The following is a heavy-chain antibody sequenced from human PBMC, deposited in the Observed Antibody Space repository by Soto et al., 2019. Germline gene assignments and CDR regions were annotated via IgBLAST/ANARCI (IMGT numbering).Heavy chain of an antibody. D-gene: IGHD3-22*01. J-gene: IGHJ4*02. CDR3: ARDSDYYDSSGVPFDY. Sequence: LRLSCAASGFTFSSYGMHWVRQAPGKGLEWVAVIWYDGSNKYYADSVKGRFTISRDNSKNTLYLQMNSLRAEDTAVYYCARDSDYYDSSGVPFDYWGQGTLVTVSS. V-gene: IGHV3-33*01. CDR2: IWYDGSNK. CDR1: GFTFSSYG.